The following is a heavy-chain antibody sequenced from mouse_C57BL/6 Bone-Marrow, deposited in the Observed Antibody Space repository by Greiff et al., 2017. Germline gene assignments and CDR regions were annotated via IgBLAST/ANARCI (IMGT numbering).Heavy chain of an antibody. CDR1: GYAFSSSW. Sequence: QVHVKQSGPELVKPGASVKISCKASGYAFSSSWMNWVKQRPGKGLEWIGRIYPGDGDTNYNGKFKGKATLTADKSSSTAYMQLSSLTSEDSAVYFCARGPTVPFAYWGQGTLVTVSA. D-gene: IGHD1-1*01. J-gene: IGHJ3*01. CDR2: IYPGDGDT. CDR3: ARGPTVPFAY. V-gene: IGHV1-82*01.